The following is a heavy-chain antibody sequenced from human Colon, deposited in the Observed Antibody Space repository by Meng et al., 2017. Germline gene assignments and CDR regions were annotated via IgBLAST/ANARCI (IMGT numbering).Heavy chain of an antibody. CDR3: ARGVETMIRGVKWYFDL. V-gene: IGHV4-4*02. CDR2: ISQSGTT. J-gene: IGHJ2*01. CDR1: SGSISSSNW. Sequence: QVQVQESGPGLVKPSGTLSLTGAVSSGSISSSNWWSWVRQPPGKGLEWIGEISQSGTTYYSPSLKSRLNMSVDRTKNQLSLKVTSVTAADTAVYYCARGVETMIRGVKWYFDLWGRGALVTVSS. D-gene: IGHD3-10*01.